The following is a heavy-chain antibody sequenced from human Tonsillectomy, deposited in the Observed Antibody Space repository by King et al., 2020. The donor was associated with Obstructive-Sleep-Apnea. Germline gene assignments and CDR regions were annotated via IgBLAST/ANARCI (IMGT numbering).Heavy chain of an antibody. CDR3: ARGDGYNHDAFDI. D-gene: IGHD5-24*01. V-gene: IGHV3-33*01. Sequence: VQLVESGGGVVQPGRSLRLSCAASGFTFSSYGMHWVRQAPGKGLEWVAVIWYDGSNKYSGDSVKGRFTISRDNSKNTLYLQMNSLRAEDTAVYYCARGDGYNHDAFDIWGQGTMVTVSS. CDR2: IWYDGSNK. J-gene: IGHJ3*02. CDR1: GFTFSSYG.